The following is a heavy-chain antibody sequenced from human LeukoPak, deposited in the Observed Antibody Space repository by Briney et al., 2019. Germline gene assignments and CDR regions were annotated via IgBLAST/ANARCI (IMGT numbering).Heavy chain of an antibody. CDR2: IYYSGST. Sequence: PPQTLSLTCTVSGGSISSGDYYWSWLRQPPGTGLEWIGYIYYSGSTYYNPSLKSRVTISVDTSKNQFSLKLSSVTAADTAVYYCARGVTWIQLWPYFDYWGQGTLVTVSS. CDR1: GGSISSGDYY. CDR3: ARGVTWIQLWPYFDY. D-gene: IGHD5-18*01. V-gene: IGHV4-30-4*08. J-gene: IGHJ4*02.